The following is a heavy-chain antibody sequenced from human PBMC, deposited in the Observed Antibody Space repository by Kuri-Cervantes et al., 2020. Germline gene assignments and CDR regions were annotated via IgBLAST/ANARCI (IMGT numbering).Heavy chain of an antibody. CDR1: GGSINNYY. CDR3: ARNSYGGNPAFDY. V-gene: IGHV4-59*01. J-gene: IGHJ4*02. D-gene: IGHD4-23*01. Sequence: ESLKISCIVSGGSINNYYWSWIRQSPGKGLEWIGYIYYSGSTNYNPSLKSRVTISVDTSKNQFSLKLSSVTAADTAVYYCARNSYGGNPAFDYWGQGTLVTVSS. CDR2: IYYSGST.